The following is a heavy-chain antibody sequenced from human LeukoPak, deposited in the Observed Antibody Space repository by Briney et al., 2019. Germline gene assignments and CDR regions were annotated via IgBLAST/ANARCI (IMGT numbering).Heavy chain of an antibody. CDR2: TWYDGSNK. D-gene: IGHD2-21*02. CDR3: AKRCGGDCQGDLDY. V-gene: IGHV3-33*06. CDR1: GFSFREYG. Sequence: GGSLRLSCAASGFSFREYGMHWVRQAPAKGLEWVAATWYDGSNKYYADSVKGRFTISRDNSKNTLSLQMDSLRAEDTAAYYCAKRCGGDCQGDLDYWGQGSLVTV. J-gene: IGHJ4*02.